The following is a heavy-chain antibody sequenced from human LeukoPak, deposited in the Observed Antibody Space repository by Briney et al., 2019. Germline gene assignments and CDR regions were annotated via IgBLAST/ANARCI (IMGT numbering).Heavy chain of an antibody. CDR1: GGTFSSYA. V-gene: IGHV1-69*05. Sequence: GSSVKVSCKASGGTFSSYAISWVRQALGQGLEWMGRIIPIFGTANYAQKFQGRVTITTDESTSTAYMELSSLRSEDTAVYYCARDLRMRGTHYYDSSGLYYFDYWGQGTLATVSS. D-gene: IGHD3-22*01. CDR2: IIPIFGTA. CDR3: ARDLRMRGTHYYDSSGLYYFDY. J-gene: IGHJ4*02.